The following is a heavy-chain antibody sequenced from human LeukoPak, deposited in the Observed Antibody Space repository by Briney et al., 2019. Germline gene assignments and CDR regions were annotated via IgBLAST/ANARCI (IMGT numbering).Heavy chain of an antibody. J-gene: IGHJ4*02. CDR1: GFTFSDYY. CDR3: AKDDCSSTSCYTAYFDY. CDR2: ISYDGSNK. D-gene: IGHD2-2*02. V-gene: IGHV3-30*18. Sequence: GGSLRLSCAASGFTFSDYYMSWIRQAPGKGLEWVAVISYDGSNKYYADSVKGRFTISRDNSKNTLYLQMNSLRAEDTAVYYCAKDDCSSTSCYTAYFDYWGQGTLVTVSS.